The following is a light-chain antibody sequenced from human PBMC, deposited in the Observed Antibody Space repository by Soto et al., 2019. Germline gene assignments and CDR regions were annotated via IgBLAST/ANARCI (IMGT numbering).Light chain of an antibody. CDR1: QSVSSSY. J-gene: IGKJ1*01. CDR3: QQYGSSPGT. V-gene: IGKV3-20*01. CDR2: GAS. Sequence: EIVLTQSPGTLSLSPGERATLSCRASQSVSSSYLAWYQQKPGQAPRLLIYGASFRATGIPDRFSGSGSGTDFTLTISRLEPEDLAVYYCQQYGSSPGTFGQGTKVEIK.